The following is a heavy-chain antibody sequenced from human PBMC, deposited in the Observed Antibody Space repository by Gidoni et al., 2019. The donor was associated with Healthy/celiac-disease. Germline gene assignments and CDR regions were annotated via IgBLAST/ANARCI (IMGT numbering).Heavy chain of an antibody. CDR3: STSEGQLERPAEDLFDY. J-gene: IGHJ4*02. D-gene: IGHD1-1*01. CDR1: GFTFSSYG. CDR2: ISYDGSNK. V-gene: IGHV3-30*03. Sequence: QVQLVESGGGVVQPGRSLRLSCAASGFTFSSYGMHWVRQAPGKGLEWVAVISYDGSNKYYADSVKGRFTIARDNSKNTLYLQMNSLRAEDTAVYYCSTSEGQLERPAEDLFDYWGQGTLVTVSS.